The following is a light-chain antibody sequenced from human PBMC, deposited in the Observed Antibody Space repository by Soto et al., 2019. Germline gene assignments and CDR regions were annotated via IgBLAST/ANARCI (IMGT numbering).Light chain of an antibody. Sequence: QSGLARPPSVSGAPGQRVTISCTGSSSNIGAGYDVHWYQQLPGTAPKLLIYHNSDRPSGVPDRFSGSKSGTSASLAITGLQAEDEADYYCQSYDSGLSAFYVFGTGTKVTVL. V-gene: IGLV1-40*01. J-gene: IGLJ1*01. CDR2: HNS. CDR3: QSYDSGLSAFYV. CDR1: SSNIGAGYD.